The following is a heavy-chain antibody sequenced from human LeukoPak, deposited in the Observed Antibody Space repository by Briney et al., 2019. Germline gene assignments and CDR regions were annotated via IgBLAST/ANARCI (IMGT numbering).Heavy chain of an antibody. Sequence: ASVKVSCKASGYTFTSYDINWVRQATGQGLEWMGWISAYNGNTDYAQKFQGRVIMTTDTSTSTAYMELRSLRSDDTAMYYCARDLTDYYDSSGYYSYFDYWGQGTLVTVSS. J-gene: IGHJ4*02. CDR2: ISAYNGNT. CDR3: ARDLTDYYDSSGYYSYFDY. D-gene: IGHD3-22*01. CDR1: GYTFTSYD. V-gene: IGHV1-18*01.